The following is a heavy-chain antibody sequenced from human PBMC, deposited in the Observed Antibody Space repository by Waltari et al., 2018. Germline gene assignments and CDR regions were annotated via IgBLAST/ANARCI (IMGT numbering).Heavy chain of an antibody. D-gene: IGHD6-13*01. J-gene: IGHJ5*02. Sequence: EVQLVESGGGLVKPGGSLRLSCAASGFTFSSYSMTWVRQAPGKGLEWVSSISSSSSYIYYADSVKGRFTISRDNAKNSLYLQMNSLRAEDTAVYYCARGIAASAPDDPWGQGTLVTVSS. V-gene: IGHV3-21*01. CDR3: ARGIAASAPDDP. CDR1: GFTFSSYS. CDR2: ISSSSSYI.